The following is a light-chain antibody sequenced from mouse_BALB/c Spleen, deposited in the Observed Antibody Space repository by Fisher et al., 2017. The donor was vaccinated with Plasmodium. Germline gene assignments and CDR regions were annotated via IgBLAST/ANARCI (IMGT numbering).Light chain of an antibody. CDR3: QQYYNYRT. CDR2: WAS. CDR1: QSLLYSNNQKNY. Sequence: DIVITQTPSSLAVSVGEKVTMSCKSSQSLLYSNNQKNYLAWFQQKPGQSPKLLIYWASTRESGVPDRFTGNGFGTDFTLTISSVKAEDLAVYYCQQYYNYRTFGGGIKLEIK. J-gene: IGKJ1*01. V-gene: IGKV8-30*01.